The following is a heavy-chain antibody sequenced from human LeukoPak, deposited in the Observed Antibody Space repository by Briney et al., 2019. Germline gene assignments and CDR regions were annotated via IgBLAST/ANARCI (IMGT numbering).Heavy chain of an antibody. V-gene: IGHV3-23*01. CDR1: GXTFSAYA. J-gene: IGHJ2*01. Sequence: GGSLRLSCAASGXTFSAYAMSWVPQAPGKGLEWVSTIRGSGGNMYYADSVKGRFTISRDNSRNTLYLQMNGLRAEDTAVYYCARDFDFVWGSYRLWYFDRWGRGTLVTVSS. CDR2: IRGSGGNM. D-gene: IGHD3-16*02. CDR3: ARDFDFVWGSYRLWYFDR.